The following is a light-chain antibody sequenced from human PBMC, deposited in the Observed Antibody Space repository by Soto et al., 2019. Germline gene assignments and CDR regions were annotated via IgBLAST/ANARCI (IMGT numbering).Light chain of an antibody. CDR3: QQYDSSPQT. J-gene: IGKJ1*01. V-gene: IGKV3-20*01. Sequence: EIVLTQSPGTLSLSPGERATLSCRASQSVSSSYLAWYQQKPGQAPRLLIYSASSRATGIPDRFSGSGSGTDFTLTIIRLEPEDFAVYYCQQYDSSPQTFGQGTNVEIK. CDR2: SAS. CDR1: QSVSSSY.